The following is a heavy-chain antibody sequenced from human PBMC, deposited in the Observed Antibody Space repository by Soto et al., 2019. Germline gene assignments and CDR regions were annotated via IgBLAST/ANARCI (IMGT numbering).Heavy chain of an antibody. D-gene: IGHD1-26*01. V-gene: IGHV3-30*18. CDR1: GFTFRDYG. CDR2: ISHHGLKE. CDR3: AKDWVGGSNKYYFEY. J-gene: IGHJ4*02. Sequence: QVQLVESGGGVVRPGRSLRLSCVVSGFTFRDYGMHWVRQAPGKGLEWVAGISHHGLKEHYADSVKGRFTISRDNSKKTVYLQLNSLRGDETAVYYCAKDWVGGSNKYYFEYWGQGTLVTVSS.